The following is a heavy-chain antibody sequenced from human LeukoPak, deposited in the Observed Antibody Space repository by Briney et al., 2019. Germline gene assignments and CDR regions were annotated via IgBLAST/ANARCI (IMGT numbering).Heavy chain of an antibody. Sequence: SVKVSCKASGGTFISYAISWVRQAPGQGLEWMGGIIPIFGTANYAQKFQGRVTITADESTSTAYMELSSLRSEDTAVYYCAREVGEYSYGYYIFDYWGQGTLVTVSS. V-gene: IGHV1-69*13. J-gene: IGHJ4*02. D-gene: IGHD5-18*01. CDR3: AREVGEYSYGYYIFDY. CDR2: IIPIFGTA. CDR1: GGTFISYA.